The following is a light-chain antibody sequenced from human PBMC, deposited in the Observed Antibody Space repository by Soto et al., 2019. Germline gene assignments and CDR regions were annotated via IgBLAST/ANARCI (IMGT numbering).Light chain of an antibody. V-gene: IGKV3-11*01. CDR2: DAS. CDR1: QSISSY. Sequence: EIVLTKSPATLSLSPGARSTLSCRASQSISSYLAWYQQKPGQPPRLLIYDASSRATGIPPRFSGSGSGTEFTLTISSLEPEDFAVYYCQQRNGCPLTFGGGTKVDIK. CDR3: QQRNGCPLT. J-gene: IGKJ4*01.